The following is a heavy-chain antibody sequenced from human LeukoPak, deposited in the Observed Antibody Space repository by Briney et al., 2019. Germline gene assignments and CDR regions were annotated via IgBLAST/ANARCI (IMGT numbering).Heavy chain of an antibody. Sequence: PSETLSLTCTVSGGSISSYYWSSVRQPAGKGLEWIGRIYASGSTNYNPSLKSRVTMSVDTSKNQFSLKLSSVTAADSAVYYCARDSVRSSPTRWGQGTLVTVSS. CDR3: ARDSVRSSPTR. CDR2: IYASGST. V-gene: IGHV4-4*07. J-gene: IGHJ4*02. D-gene: IGHD3-3*01. CDR1: GGSISSYY.